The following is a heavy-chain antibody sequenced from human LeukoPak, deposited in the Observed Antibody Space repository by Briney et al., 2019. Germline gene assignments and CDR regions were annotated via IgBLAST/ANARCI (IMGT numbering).Heavy chain of an antibody. CDR2: ISTTGSTI. J-gene: IGHJ5*02. CDR3: ARDRGHYYDSSGYYTNWFDP. D-gene: IGHD3-22*01. V-gene: IGHV3-11*01. Sequence: GGSLRLSCAASGFTFSDYFMSWIRQAPGKGLESVSYISTTGSTISYVDSVKGRFTISRDNAKNSLILQMNSLRTEDTAVYYCARDRGHYYDSSGYYTNWFDPWGQGTLVTVSS. CDR1: GFTFSDYF.